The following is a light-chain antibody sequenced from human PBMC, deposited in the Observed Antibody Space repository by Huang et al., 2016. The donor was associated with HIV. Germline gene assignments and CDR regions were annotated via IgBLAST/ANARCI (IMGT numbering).Light chain of an antibody. CDR2: GSS. Sequence: EIVLTQSPDTLSLAPGERGALSCRASQNVTKDYLAWYQQKSGQAPRLLIYGSSGRATGVPVSFGGSGSGAEVILTIDRLEPEDFASYYCQQYSTLPWTFGPGTKLEVK. V-gene: IGKV3-20*01. J-gene: IGKJ1*01. CDR3: QQYSTLPWT. CDR1: QNVTKDY.